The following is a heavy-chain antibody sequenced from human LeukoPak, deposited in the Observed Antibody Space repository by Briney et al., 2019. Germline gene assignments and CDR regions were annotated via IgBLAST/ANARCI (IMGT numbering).Heavy chain of an antibody. CDR1: GFTFSSYE. V-gene: IGHV3-48*03. Sequence: PGGSLRLSCAASGFTFSSYEMNWVRQAPGKGLEWVSYISSSGSTIYYADSVKGRFTISRDNAKNSLYLQMNSLRAEDTAVHYCARDLEYSSSPDAFDIWGQGTMVTVSS. CDR3: ARDLEYSSSPDAFDI. D-gene: IGHD6-6*01. J-gene: IGHJ3*02. CDR2: ISSSGSTI.